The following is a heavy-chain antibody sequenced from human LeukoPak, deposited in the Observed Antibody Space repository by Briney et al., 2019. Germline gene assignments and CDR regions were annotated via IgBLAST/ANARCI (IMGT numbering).Heavy chain of an antibody. V-gene: IGHV3-30*02. CDR3: AKDGSSIAAPGAYYFDY. Sequence: GSLRLSCAASGFTFSSYAMHWVRHAPGKGLEWVAVIWYGGSNKYYADSVKGRFTISRDNSKNTLYLQMNSLRAEDTAVYYCAKDGSSIAAPGAYYFDYWGQGTLVTVSS. J-gene: IGHJ4*02. CDR2: IWYGGSNK. D-gene: IGHD6-6*01. CDR1: GFTFSSYA.